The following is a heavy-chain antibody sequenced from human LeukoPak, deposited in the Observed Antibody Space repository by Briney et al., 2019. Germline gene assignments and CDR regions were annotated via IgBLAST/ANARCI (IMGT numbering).Heavy chain of an antibody. CDR1: GGSITGHY. V-gene: IGHV4-59*11. CDR3: ARLHALGAEEFDP. Sequence: SKTLSLTCTVSGGSITGHYWSWIRQPPGKGLEWIGYIHYTGSTNYNPSLNSRITMSVDTPNNQFSLRLTSVTATDTAVYYCARLHALGAEEFDPWGQGALVTVSS. D-gene: IGHD3-16*01. CDR2: IHYTGST. J-gene: IGHJ5*02.